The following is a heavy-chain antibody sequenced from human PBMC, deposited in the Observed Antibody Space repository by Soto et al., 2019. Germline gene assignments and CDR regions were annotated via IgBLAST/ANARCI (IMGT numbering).Heavy chain of an antibody. CDR3: ARGTMIVAIEYFDH. CDR2: ISYDGSNK. V-gene: IGHV3-30-3*01. J-gene: IGHJ1*01. CDR1: GFTFSNYA. D-gene: IGHD3-22*01. Sequence: QVQLVESGGGVVQPGRSLRLSCAASGFTFSNYAMHWVRQAPGKGLEWVAIISYDGSNKYYVDSVQGRFTISRDTSKNTLYLQMNSLRAEDTAVYYCARGTMIVAIEYFDHWGQGTLVTVSS.